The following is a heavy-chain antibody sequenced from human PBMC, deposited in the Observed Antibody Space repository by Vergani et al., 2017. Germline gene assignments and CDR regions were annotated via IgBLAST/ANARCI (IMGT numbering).Heavy chain of an antibody. CDR2: IYTSGST. V-gene: IGHV4-4*07. J-gene: IGHJ5*02. D-gene: IGHD3-3*01. Sequence: QVQLQESGPGLVKPSETLSLTCTVSGGSISSYYWSWIRQPAGKGLEWIGRIYTSGSTNYNPSLKSRVTMSVVTSKNQFSLKLSSVTAADTAVYYCAGVHDCWSGRNWFDPWGQGTLVTVSS. CDR3: AGVHDCWSGRNWFDP. CDR1: GGSISSYY.